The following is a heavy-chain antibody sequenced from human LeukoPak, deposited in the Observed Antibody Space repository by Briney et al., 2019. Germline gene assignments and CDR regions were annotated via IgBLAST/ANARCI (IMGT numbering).Heavy chain of an antibody. CDR1: GFTFSGYW. J-gene: IGHJ4*02. CDR2: IKHDGSEK. V-gene: IGHV3-7*01. Sequence: GGSLRLSCAASGFTFSGYWMSWVRQAPGKGLEWVANIKHDGSEKYHVASVKGRFTISRDNSQNSLYLQMNSLRPEDTAVYYCARVPRGYSYSYWGQGTLVTVSS. D-gene: IGHD5-18*01. CDR3: ARVPRGYSYSY.